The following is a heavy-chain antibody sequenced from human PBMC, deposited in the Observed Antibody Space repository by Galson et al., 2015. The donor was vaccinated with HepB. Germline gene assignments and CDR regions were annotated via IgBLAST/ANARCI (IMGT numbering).Heavy chain of an antibody. J-gene: IGHJ3*01. CDR3: ARHFREDLMVRGRMMRVGAFDV. Sequence: ETLSLTCTVSGGSITSTSYDWAWIRQPPGKGLEWLGSISYSGSTNYIPSLRSRVTISVDTSNNQFSLRLTSATAADTAVYYCARHFREDLMVRGRMMRVGAFDVWGQGTAVTVSA. D-gene: IGHD3-10*01. V-gene: IGHV4-39*01. CDR1: GGSITSTSYD. CDR2: ISYSGST.